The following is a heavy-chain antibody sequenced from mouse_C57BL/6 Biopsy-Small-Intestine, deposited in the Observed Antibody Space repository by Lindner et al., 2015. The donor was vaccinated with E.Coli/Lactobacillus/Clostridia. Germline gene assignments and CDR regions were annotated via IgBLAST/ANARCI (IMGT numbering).Heavy chain of an antibody. Sequence: VQLQESGPELVKPGASVKISCKASGYAFSSSWMNWVKQRPGKGLEWIGRIYPGDGDTNYNGKFKDKATLTADKSSSTAYMQLSSLTSEDFAVYFCAREVFYYGSVLYYAMDYWGQGTSVTVSS. CDR2: IYPGDGDT. CDR1: GYAFSSSW. V-gene: IGHV1-82*01. D-gene: IGHD1-1*01. J-gene: IGHJ4*01. CDR3: AREVFYYGSVLYYAMDY.